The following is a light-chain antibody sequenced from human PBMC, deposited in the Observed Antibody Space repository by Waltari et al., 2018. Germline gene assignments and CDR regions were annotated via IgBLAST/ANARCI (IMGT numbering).Light chain of an antibody. V-gene: IGLV3-21*02. CDR2: DDS. CDR1: HFGINS. J-gene: IGLJ1*01. Sequence: VLTHPPSVPVAPGQTARTTCGGNHFGINSLHCYQQKPGQAPVLVMYDDSDRPSGIPERFSGSYSGNTATLTISWVEAGDEADYYCHVWDSSSDHWEVFGTGTKVTVL. CDR3: HVWDSSSDHWEV.